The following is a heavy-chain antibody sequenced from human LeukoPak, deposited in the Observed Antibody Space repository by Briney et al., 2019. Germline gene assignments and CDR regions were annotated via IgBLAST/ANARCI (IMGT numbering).Heavy chain of an antibody. CDR1: GFTFSDYS. CDR3: AKEHILTDEPFDY. D-gene: IGHD3-9*01. V-gene: IGHV3-21*04. J-gene: IGHJ4*02. Sequence: GGSLRLSCAGSGFTFSDYSMNWVRQAPGKGLEWVSSINNSSSYIYSADSVKGRFSISRDNSKNTLYLQMNSLRAEDTAVYYCAKEHILTDEPFDYWGQGTLVTVSS. CDR2: INNSSSYI.